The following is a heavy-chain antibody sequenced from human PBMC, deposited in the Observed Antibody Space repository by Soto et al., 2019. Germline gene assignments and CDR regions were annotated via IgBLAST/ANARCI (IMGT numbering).Heavy chain of an antibody. CDR2: IYYSGST. D-gene: IGHD2-2*01. J-gene: IGHJ5*02. CDR3: ARGPIVVVPAAKNWFDP. Sequence: SETLSLTCTVSGGSISSGGYYWSWIRHPPGKGLEWIGYIYYSGSTYYNPSLKSRVTISVDTSKNQFSLKLSSVTAADTAVYYCARGPIVVVPAAKNWFDPWGQGTLVTVSS. V-gene: IGHV4-30-4*01. CDR1: GGSISSGGYY.